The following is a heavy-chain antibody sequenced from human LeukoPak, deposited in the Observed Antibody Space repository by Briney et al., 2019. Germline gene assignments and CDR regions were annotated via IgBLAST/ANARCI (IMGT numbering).Heavy chain of an antibody. CDR2: TRNEANSYTT. CDR3: ARVGATLAFDI. CDR1: GFTFSDHY. Sequence: GGSLRLSCAASGFTFSDHYMDWVRQAPGKGLEWVGRTRNEANSYTTEYAASVKGRFTISRDDSKNSLYLQMNSLKTEDTAVYYCARVGATLAFDIWGQGTMVTVSS. J-gene: IGHJ3*02. V-gene: IGHV3-72*01. D-gene: IGHD1-26*01.